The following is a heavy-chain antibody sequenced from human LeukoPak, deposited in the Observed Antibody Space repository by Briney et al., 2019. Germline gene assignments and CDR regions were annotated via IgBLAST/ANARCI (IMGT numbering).Heavy chain of an antibody. CDR2: IYYSGST. V-gene: IGHV4-59*01. D-gene: IGHD4-17*01. CDR3: ARDGDYDYGMDV. Sequence: PSETLSLTCTVSGGSISSYYWSWIRQPPGKGLEWIGYIYYSGSTNYNPSLKSRVTISVDTSKNQFSLKLSSVTAADTAVHYCARDGDYDYGMDVWGQGTTVTVSS. J-gene: IGHJ6*02. CDR1: GGSISSYY.